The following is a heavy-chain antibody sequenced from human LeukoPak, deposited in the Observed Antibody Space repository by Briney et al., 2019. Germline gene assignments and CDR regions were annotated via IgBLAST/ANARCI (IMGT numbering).Heavy chain of an antibody. J-gene: IGHJ4*02. CDR3: ARGMDSSGSFDN. CDR2: ISTSSTAI. D-gene: IGHD3-22*01. CDR1: GFTFSSYS. Sequence: PGGSLRLSCAASGFTFSSYSMNWVRQAPGKGLEWVSYISTSSTAIYYADSVKGRFTISRDNARNSLYLQMNSLRDEDTAVYYCARGMDSSGSFDNWGQGTLVTVSS. V-gene: IGHV3-48*02.